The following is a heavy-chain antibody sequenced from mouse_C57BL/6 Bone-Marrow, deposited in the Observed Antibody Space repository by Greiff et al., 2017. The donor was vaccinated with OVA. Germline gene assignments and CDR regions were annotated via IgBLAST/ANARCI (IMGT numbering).Heavy chain of an antibody. CDR3: ASAVFAY. V-gene: IGHV1-50*01. CDR1: GYTFPSYW. Sequence: QVQLQQPGAELVKPGASVKLSCKASGYTFPSYWMQGVKQRPGQGLEWFGEIDPSDSYTNYNQKFKGKATLTVDTSSSTAYMQLNSLTSEDSAVYYCASAVFAYWGQGTLVTVSA. J-gene: IGHJ3*01. CDR2: IDPSDSYT.